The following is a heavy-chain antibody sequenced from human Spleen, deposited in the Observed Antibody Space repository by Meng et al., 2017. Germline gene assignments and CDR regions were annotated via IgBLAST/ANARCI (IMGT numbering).Heavy chain of an antibody. D-gene: IGHD2-15*01. V-gene: IGHV3-7*01. CDR3: AGEIIGAASAFDI. CDR1: GSSFSSFD. Sequence: GESLKISCAASGSSFSSFDMKWVRQAAGKGLKWVANIKEDGSENNYVDLVKGRFTISRDNAKNSLFPQMNSLRAEDTAVYYCAGEIIGAASAFDIWGQGTLVTVSS. CDR2: IKEDGSEN. J-gene: IGHJ3*02.